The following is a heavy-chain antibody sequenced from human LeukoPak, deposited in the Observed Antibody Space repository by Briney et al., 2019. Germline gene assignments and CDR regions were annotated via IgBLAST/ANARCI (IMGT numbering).Heavy chain of an antibody. CDR2: INHSGST. V-gene: IGHV4-34*01. Sequence: SETLSLTCAVYGGSFSDYYWTWIRQPPGKGLVWIGEINHSGSTNYNPSLKSRITISVDTSKNQFSLKLNSVTAADTAVYYCARGGWVVPAAINSWGQGTLVTVSS. J-gene: IGHJ4*02. CDR1: GGSFSDYY. CDR3: ARGGWVVPAAINS. D-gene: IGHD2-2*02.